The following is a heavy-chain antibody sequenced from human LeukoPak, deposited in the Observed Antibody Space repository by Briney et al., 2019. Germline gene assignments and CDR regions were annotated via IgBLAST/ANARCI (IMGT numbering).Heavy chain of an antibody. D-gene: IGHD3-16*01. V-gene: IGHV4-34*01. Sequence: SETLSLTCAVYGGSFSGYYWSWIRQPPGKGLEWIGEINHSGSTNYNPSLKSRVTISVDTSKNQFSLKLSSVTAADTAVYYCASARGGAPSFGASDIWGQGTMVTVSS. CDR2: INHSGST. CDR3: ASARGGAPSFGASDI. CDR1: GGSFSGYY. J-gene: IGHJ3*02.